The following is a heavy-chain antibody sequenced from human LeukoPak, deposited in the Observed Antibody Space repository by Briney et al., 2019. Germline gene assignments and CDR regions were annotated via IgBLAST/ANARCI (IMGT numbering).Heavy chain of an antibody. Sequence: GESLKISCKGSGYSFTSYWIGWVRQMPGKGLEWMGIIYSGDSDTRYSPSFQGQVTISADKSISTAYLQWSSLKASDTAMYYCARRLGRPHWYFDLWGRGTLVTVSS. CDR2: IYSGDSDT. J-gene: IGHJ2*01. CDR1: GYSFTSYW. CDR3: ARRLGRPHWYFDL. V-gene: IGHV5-51*01. D-gene: IGHD6-19*01.